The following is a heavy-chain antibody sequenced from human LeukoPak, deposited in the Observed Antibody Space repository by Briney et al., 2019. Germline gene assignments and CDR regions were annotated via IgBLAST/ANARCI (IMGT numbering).Heavy chain of an antibody. V-gene: IGHV4-34*01. Sequence: SETLSLTCAVYGGSFSGYYWSWIRQPPGKGLERIGEINHSGSTNYNPPLKSRVTMSVDKSKNQFSLKLSSVTAADTAVYYCARVTLPASSSGAYSFDYWGQGTLVTVSS. D-gene: IGHD6-19*01. CDR2: INHSGST. CDR1: GGSFSGYY. J-gene: IGHJ4*02. CDR3: ARVTLPASSSGAYSFDY.